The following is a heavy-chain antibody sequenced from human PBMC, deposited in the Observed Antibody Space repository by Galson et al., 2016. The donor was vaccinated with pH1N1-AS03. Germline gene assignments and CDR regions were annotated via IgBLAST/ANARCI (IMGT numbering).Heavy chain of an antibody. CDR3: ARDFGSGHYTNYYNYGMDV. D-gene: IGHD3-10*01. J-gene: IGHJ6*02. CDR2: IYGGASGNM. V-gene: IGHV4-4*07. CDR1: GVSITSYY. Sequence: SETLSLTCSVSGVSITSYYWSWTRLPAGKGLEWIGRIYGGASGNMNFNPSLKSRVTMSVDTSKNQFSLSLNSVTAADTAVYYCARDFGSGHYTNYYNYGMDVWGPGTTVTVSS.